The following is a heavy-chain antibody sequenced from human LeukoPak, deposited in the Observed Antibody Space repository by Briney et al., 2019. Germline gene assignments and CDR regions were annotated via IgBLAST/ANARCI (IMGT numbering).Heavy chain of an antibody. J-gene: IGHJ4*02. D-gene: IGHD3-22*01. V-gene: IGHV3-23*01. Sequence: GGSLRLSCAASGFTFSNYAMSWVRKAPGKGLEWISAMSGSGSSTYYADSVKGRLTISRDNSKNMLFLQMDSLRAEDTAVYYCAKDLYDSSGSRYDYWGQGTLVIVSS. CDR1: GFTFSNYA. CDR3: AKDLYDSSGSRYDY. CDR2: MSGSGSST.